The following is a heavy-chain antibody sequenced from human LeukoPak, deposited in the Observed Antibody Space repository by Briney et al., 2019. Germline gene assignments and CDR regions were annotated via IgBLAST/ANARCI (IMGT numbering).Heavy chain of an antibody. CDR3: IRHDFAPYDILTGPADY. Sequence: GGSLRLSCTASGFTFGDYAVSWFRQAPGKGLEWICFIRSKAYGGTTEYAASVKGRFTISRDDYESIAYLQMNSLKIEDTAVYYCIRHDFAPYDILTGPADYWGQGTLVTVSS. CDR2: IRSKAYGGTT. J-gene: IGHJ4*02. CDR1: GFTFGDYA. D-gene: IGHD3-9*01. V-gene: IGHV3-49*03.